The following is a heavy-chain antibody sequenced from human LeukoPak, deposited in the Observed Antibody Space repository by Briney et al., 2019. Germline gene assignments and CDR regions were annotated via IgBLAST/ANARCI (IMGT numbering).Heavy chain of an antibody. CDR2: IWYDGSNK. CDR3: ARDFGYCSGGSCKYYFDY. J-gene: IGHJ4*02. CDR1: GFTFSDYY. D-gene: IGHD2-15*01. Sequence: PGGSLRLSCAASGFTFSDYYMSWIRQAPGKGLEWVAVIWYDGSNKYYADSVKGRFTISRDNSKNTLYLQMNSLRAEDTAVYYCARDFGYCSGGSCKYYFDYWGQGTLVTVSS. V-gene: IGHV3-33*08.